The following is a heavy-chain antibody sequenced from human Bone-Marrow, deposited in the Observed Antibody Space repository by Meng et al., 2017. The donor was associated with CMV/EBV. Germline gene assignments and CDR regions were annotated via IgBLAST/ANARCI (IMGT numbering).Heavy chain of an antibody. CDR2: ISAYNGNT. J-gene: IGHJ5*02. CDR1: YTFTSYG. V-gene: IGHV1-18*01. D-gene: IGHD3-22*01. CDR3: ARGAYYYDSSGDPEFDP. Sequence: YTFTSYGISWVRQAPGQGLEWMGWISAYNGNTNHAQKLQGRVTMTTDTSTSTAYMELRSLRSDDTAVYYCARGAYYYDSSGDPEFDPWGQGTLVTVSS.